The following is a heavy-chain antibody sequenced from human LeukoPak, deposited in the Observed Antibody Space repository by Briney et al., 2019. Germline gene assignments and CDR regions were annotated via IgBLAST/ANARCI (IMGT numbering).Heavy chain of an antibody. CDR2: ISGSGGST. Sequence: GGSRRLSCAASGFTFSSYAMSWVRQAPGKGLEWVSAISGSGGSTYYADSVKGRFTISRDNSKNTLYLQMNSLRAEDTAVYYCARGPLSHSSSWYGDNFDYWGQGTLVTVSS. V-gene: IGHV3-23*01. CDR3: ARGPLSHSSSWYGDNFDY. D-gene: IGHD6-13*01. CDR1: GFTFSSYA. J-gene: IGHJ4*02.